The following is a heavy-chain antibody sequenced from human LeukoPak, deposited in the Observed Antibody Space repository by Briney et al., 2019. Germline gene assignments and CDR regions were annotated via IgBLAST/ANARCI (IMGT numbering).Heavy chain of an antibody. CDR3: VACSSGSCYGDRFDP. CDR2: VSGSGDS. Sequence: GGSLRLSGAASGFTFNNYAMSWVRQAPGKGLEWVSAVSGSGDSYYADSVKGRFTISRDNSKNTLYLQMNSLRAEDTAVYYCVACSSGSCYGDRFDPWGQGTLVTVSS. D-gene: IGHD2-2*01. V-gene: IGHV3-23*01. J-gene: IGHJ5*02. CDR1: GFTFNNYA.